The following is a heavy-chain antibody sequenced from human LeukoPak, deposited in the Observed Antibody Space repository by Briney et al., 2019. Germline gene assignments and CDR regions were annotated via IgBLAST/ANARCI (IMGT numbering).Heavy chain of an antibody. V-gene: IGHV5-51*01. CDR2: IYPGDSDT. D-gene: IGHD3-22*01. CDR1: EYRFTKEW. J-gene: IGHJ4*02. CDR3: ARPFDSNGRLDY. Sequence: GESLKISCKASEYRFTKEWIAWVRQMPGKGLEWMGIIYPGDSDTRYSPSFQGQVTISVDKSISTAYLHWNSLKASDTAIYYCARPFDSNGRLDYWGQGTLVTVSS.